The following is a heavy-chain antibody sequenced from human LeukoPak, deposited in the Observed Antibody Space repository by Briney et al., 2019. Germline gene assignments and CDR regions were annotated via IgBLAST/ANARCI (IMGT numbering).Heavy chain of an antibody. Sequence: ASVKVSCKASGGTFSSSAISWVRQAPGQGLEWLGGIIPIFGSSNYAQNFQDRVTITADESTSTAYMELSGLRSEDTAVYYCASVTTVTTKGHGAFDIWGQGTMVTVSS. D-gene: IGHD4-17*01. CDR3: ASVTTVTTKGHGAFDI. CDR2: IIPIFGSS. V-gene: IGHV1-69*01. CDR1: GGTFSSSA. J-gene: IGHJ3*02.